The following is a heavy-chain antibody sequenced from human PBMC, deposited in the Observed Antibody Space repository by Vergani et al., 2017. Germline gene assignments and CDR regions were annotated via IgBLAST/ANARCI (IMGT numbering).Heavy chain of an antibody. J-gene: IGHJ3*02. V-gene: IGHV3-48*04. CDR1: GFTFSSYA. CDR2: ISSSSSTI. CDR3: ARDFKDAFDI. Sequence: EVQLLESGGGLVQPGGSLRLSCAASGFTFSSYAMSWVRQAPGKGLEWVSYISSSSSTIYYADSVKGRFTISRDNAKNSLYLQMNSLRAEDTAVYYCARDFKDAFDIWGQGTMVTVSS.